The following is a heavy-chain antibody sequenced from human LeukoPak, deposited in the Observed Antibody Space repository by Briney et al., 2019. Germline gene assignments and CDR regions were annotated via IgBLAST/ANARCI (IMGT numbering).Heavy chain of an antibody. V-gene: IGHV1-69*05. D-gene: IGHD4-17*01. Sequence: SVKVSCKASGGTFSSYAISWVRHAPGQGVEWMGGIIPIFGTANCSQKFQGRVTITTDESTSTAYMELSSLRSEDTAVYYCARPKVYGAVEPYYFDYWGQGTLVTVSS. J-gene: IGHJ4*02. CDR1: GGTFSSYA. CDR3: ARPKVYGAVEPYYFDY. CDR2: IIPIFGTA.